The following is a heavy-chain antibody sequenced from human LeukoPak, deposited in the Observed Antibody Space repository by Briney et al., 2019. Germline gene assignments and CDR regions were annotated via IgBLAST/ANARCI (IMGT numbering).Heavy chain of an antibody. CDR3: ARGSIVGATHFDY. J-gene: IGHJ4*02. CDR2: ISAYNGNT. CDR1: GYTFTSYG. Sequence: PWASVKVSCKASGYTFTSYGISWVRQAPGQGLEWMGWISAYNGNTNYAQKFQGRVTITTDESTSTAYMELSSLRSEDTAVYYCARGSIVGATHFDYWGQGTLVTVSS. D-gene: IGHD1-26*01. V-gene: IGHV1-18*01.